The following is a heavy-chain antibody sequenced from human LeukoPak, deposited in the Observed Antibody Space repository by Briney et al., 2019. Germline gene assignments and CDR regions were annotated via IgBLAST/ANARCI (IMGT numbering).Heavy chain of an antibody. CDR1: GYTFIGYY. Sequence: ASVKVSCKVSGYTFIGYYIHWVRQAPGQGLEWMGWINPNSGGTNYAQKFQGRVTMTRDTSISTAYMELSRLRSDDTAVYYCARRRALVGAPFGYWGQGTLVTVSS. D-gene: IGHD1-26*01. CDR3: ARRRALVGAPFGY. J-gene: IGHJ4*02. CDR2: INPNSGGT. V-gene: IGHV1-2*02.